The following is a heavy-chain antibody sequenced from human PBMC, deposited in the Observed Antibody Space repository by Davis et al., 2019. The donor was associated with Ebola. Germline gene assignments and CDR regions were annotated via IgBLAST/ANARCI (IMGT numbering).Heavy chain of an antibody. CDR2: ISVAGST. D-gene: IGHD3-3*01. V-gene: IGHV3-23*01. CDR1: GFTFTSDA. Sequence: PRGSLRLSCIVSGFTFTSDAMTWVRQAPGKGLEWVSGISVAGSTYYADSVKGRFTIFRDNSKNTLYLQRNSLRAEDTAIYYCAKGGWGTILDYWGQGTPVTVSS. CDR3: AKGGWGTILDY. J-gene: IGHJ4*02.